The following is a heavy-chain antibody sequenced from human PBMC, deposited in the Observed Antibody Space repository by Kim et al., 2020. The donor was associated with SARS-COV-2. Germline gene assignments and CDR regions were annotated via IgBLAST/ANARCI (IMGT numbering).Heavy chain of an antibody. Sequence: SSGRTYYNPSLKSRVTISVDTSKNQFYLKLSSVTAADTAVYYCARLSTGDWGQGTMVTVSS. CDR2: SSGRT. CDR3: ARLSTGD. D-gene: IGHD3-10*01. V-gene: IGHV4-39*01. J-gene: IGHJ3*01.